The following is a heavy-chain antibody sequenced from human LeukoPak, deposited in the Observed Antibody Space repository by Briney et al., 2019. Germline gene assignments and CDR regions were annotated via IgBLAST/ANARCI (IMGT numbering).Heavy chain of an antibody. CDR3: ARGDPHADL. Sequence: PGGSLRLSCAASGFTFSSYEMNWVRQAPGKGLEWVSYSSSGGSAIYYADSVKGRFTISRDNARTSLYLQMNSLRVEDTGVYYCARGDPHADLWGQGTLVTVSS. J-gene: IGHJ5*02. V-gene: IGHV3-48*03. CDR2: SSSGGSAI. CDR1: GFTFSSYE.